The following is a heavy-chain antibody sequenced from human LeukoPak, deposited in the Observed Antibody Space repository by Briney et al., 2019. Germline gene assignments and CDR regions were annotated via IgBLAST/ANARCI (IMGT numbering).Heavy chain of an antibody. CDR2: IYTSGST. CDR3: ARQDSKVGAYTGPYHFDY. D-gene: IGHD1-26*01. J-gene: IGHJ4*02. Sequence: NSSETLSLTCTVSGGSISGYYWNWIRQRAGKGLEWIGRIYTSGSTHDNPSLKSRVTMSVDTSKNQVSLKVSSVTAADTAVYYCARQDSKVGAYTGPYHFDYWGQGTLVTVSS. V-gene: IGHV4-4*07. CDR1: GGSISGYY.